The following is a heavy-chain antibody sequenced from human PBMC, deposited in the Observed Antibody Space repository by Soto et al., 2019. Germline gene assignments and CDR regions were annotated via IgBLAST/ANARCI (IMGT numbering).Heavy chain of an antibody. Sequence: SETLCLTCTVSGGSISSTSYYWVWIRQPPGKGLEWIGSFYYTGSTYYNPSLKSRVTISVDTSENQFSLKLSSVTAADTAVYYCARALASAGYYYYYGMDVWGQGSTVTVSS. D-gene: IGHD6-13*01. CDR1: GGSISSTSYY. CDR3: ARALASAGYYYYYGMDV. V-gene: IGHV4-39*07. J-gene: IGHJ6*02. CDR2: FYYTGST.